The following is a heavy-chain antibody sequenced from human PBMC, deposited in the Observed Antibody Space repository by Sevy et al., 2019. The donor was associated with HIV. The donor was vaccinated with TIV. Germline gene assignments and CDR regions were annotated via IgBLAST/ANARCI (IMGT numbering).Heavy chain of an antibody. Sequence: GGSLRLSCAVSGIIFTTSGMHWVRQAPGKGLEWVAVISYDGRNKFYGDSVKGRFTSSRDNSKNILYLQMNSLRVEDTAVYYCAKDFTGYNGMDVWGQGTMVTVSS. D-gene: IGHD3-9*01. J-gene: IGHJ6*02. CDR3: AKDFTGYNGMDV. CDR2: ISYDGRNK. V-gene: IGHV3-30*18. CDR1: GIIFTTSG.